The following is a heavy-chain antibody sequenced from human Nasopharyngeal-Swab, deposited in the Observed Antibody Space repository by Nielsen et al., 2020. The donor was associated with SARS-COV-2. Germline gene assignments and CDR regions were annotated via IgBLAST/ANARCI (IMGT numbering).Heavy chain of an antibody. CDR3: AREGSFLGYFDY. J-gene: IGHJ4*02. Sequence: WVRQAPGQGLEWMGWVSPYNGDTNYAQDFQGRLTMTTDTSTNTAYMELRSLRSDDTAAYYCAREGSFLGYFDYWGQGTLVTVSS. CDR2: VSPYNGDT. D-gene: IGHD3-3*01. V-gene: IGHV1-18*01.